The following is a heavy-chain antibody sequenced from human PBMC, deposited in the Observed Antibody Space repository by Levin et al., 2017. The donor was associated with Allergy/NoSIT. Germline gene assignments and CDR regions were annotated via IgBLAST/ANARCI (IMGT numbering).Heavy chain of an antibody. J-gene: IGHJ6*03. V-gene: IGHV4-30-4*01. CDR3: ARHDYYGSGSYYKGPWYYYYYMDV. Sequence: LRLSCTVSGGSISSGDYYWSWIRQPPGKGLEWIGYIYYSGSTYYNPSLKSRVTISVDTSKNQFSLKLSSVTAADTAVYYCARHDYYGSGSYYKGPWYYYYYMDVWGKGTTVTVSS. CDR1: GGSISSGDYY. CDR2: IYYSGST. D-gene: IGHD3-10*01.